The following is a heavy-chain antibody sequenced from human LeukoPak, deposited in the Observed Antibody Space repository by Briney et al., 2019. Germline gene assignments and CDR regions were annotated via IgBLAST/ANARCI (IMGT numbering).Heavy chain of an antibody. CDR2: INPNNGGT. Sequence: GASVKVSCKASGYTFTSYGISWVRQAPGQGLEWMGWINPNNGGTNYAQKFQGRVTMTRDTSISTAYMELSRLRSDDTAVYYCARVPYYYDSSGYYSRWGQGTLVTVSS. V-gene: IGHV1-2*02. CDR3: ARVPYYYDSSGYYSR. D-gene: IGHD3-22*01. J-gene: IGHJ4*02. CDR1: GYTFTSYG.